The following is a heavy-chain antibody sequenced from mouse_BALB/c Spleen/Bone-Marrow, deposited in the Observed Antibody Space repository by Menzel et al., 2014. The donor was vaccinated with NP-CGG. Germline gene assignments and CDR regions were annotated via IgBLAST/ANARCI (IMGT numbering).Heavy chain of an antibody. D-gene: IGHD2-10*02. CDR1: GYSFXGYF. Sequence: EVQLQQSGPELVKPGASVKISCKASGYSFXGYFMNWVKQSHGKSLEWIGRINPYNGDTFYNQKFKGKATLTVDKSSSTAHMELPSLTSEDSAVYYCGRSKYGNYDTMDYWGQGTSVTVSS. J-gene: IGHJ4*01. CDR2: INPYNGDT. CDR3: GRSKYGNYDTMDY. V-gene: IGHV1-37*01.